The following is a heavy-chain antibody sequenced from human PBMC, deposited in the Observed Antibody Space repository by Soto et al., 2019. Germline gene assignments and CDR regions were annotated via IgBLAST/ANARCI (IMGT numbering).Heavy chain of an antibody. Sequence: QVQLVQSGTEVKNTGSSVKISCQVSGGTFSGFAFSWVRQAPGRGLEWMGDIFTIFGTPNYAQNFQGRVTITADESTRTTYMELSSLRSDDTAMYYWARGRGNGDDFYYYGMDVWGQGTTVTVSS. J-gene: IGHJ6*02. V-gene: IGHV1-69*01. CDR3: ARGRGNGDDFYYYGMDV. CDR2: IFTIFGTP. D-gene: IGHD3-16*01. CDR1: GGTFSGFA.